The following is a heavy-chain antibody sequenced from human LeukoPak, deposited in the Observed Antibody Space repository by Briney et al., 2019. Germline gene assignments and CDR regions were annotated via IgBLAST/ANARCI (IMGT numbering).Heavy chain of an antibody. J-gene: IGHJ4*02. D-gene: IGHD2/OR15-2a*01. CDR3: AQDRAWIEFYF. CDR2: ISPGGDKP. V-gene: IGHV3-23*01. CDR1: GFTFTNAW. Sequence: TGGSLRLSCEASGFTFTNAWMNWVRQAPGKGLEWVSGISPGGDKPFYADSVRGRFTISRDNSKNTMYLQMNRLRAEDTAVYSCAQDRAWIEFYFWGQGTLVTVSS.